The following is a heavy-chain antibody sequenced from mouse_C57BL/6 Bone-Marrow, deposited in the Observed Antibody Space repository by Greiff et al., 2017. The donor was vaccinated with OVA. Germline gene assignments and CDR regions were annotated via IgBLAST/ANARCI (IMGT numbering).Heavy chain of an antibody. CDR1: GYTFTSYG. CDR2: IYPRSGNT. V-gene: IGHV1-81*01. Sequence: VQLQESGAELARPGASVKLSCKASGYTFTSYGISWVKQRTGQGLEWIGEIYPRSGNTYYNEKFKGKATLTADKSSSTAYMELRSLTSEDSAVYFCARYYGNHQYYFDYWGQGTTLTVSS. D-gene: IGHD2-1*01. J-gene: IGHJ2*01. CDR3: ARYYGNHQYYFDY.